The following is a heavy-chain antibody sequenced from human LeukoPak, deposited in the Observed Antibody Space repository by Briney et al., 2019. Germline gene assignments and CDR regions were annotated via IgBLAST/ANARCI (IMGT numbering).Heavy chain of an antibody. CDR2: ISAYNGNT. D-gene: IGHD3-3*01. J-gene: IGHJ4*02. CDR1: GYTFTSYG. V-gene: IGHV1-18*01. Sequence: GASVKVSCKASGYTFTSYGISWVRQAPGQGLEWMGWISAYNGNTNYAQKLQGRVTMTTDTSTSTAYMELRSLRSDDTAVYYCARDLGPLRFSVGERSHFDYWGQGTLVTVSS. CDR3: ARDLGPLRFSVGERSHFDY.